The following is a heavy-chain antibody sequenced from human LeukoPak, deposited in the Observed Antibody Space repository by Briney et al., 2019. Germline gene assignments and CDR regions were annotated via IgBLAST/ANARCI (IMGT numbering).Heavy chain of an antibody. J-gene: IGHJ4*02. CDR3: TTVVYYDILTGYPDNFDY. D-gene: IGHD3-9*01. Sequence: SGGSLRLSCAASGFTFSNAWMSWVRQAPGKGLEWVGRIKSKTDGGTTDYTAPVKDRFSISRDDSKNTLYLEMNSLKTEDTAVYYCTTVVYYDILTGYPDNFDYWGQGTLVTVSS. CDR2: IKSKTDGGTT. CDR1: GFTFSNAW. V-gene: IGHV3-15*01.